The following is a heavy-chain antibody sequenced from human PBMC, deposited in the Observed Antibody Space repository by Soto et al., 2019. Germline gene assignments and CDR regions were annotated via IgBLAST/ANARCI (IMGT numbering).Heavy chain of an antibody. J-gene: IGHJ4*02. CDR2: INAGNGNT. D-gene: IGHD6-19*01. V-gene: IGHV1-3*01. CDR3: ARFGEAGFDY. Sequence: ASVPVPCKASGYTFTSYAMHWGRQAPGQRLEWMGWINAGNGNTKYSQKFQGRVTITRDTSASTAYMELSSLRSEDTPVYYCARFGEAGFDYWGQGTLVTVSP. CDR1: GYTFTSYA.